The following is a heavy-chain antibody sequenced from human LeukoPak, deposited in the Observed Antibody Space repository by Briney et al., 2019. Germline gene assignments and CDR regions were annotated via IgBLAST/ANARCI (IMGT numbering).Heavy chain of an antibody. CDR1: GGTFSSYA. V-gene: IGHV1-69*04. CDR3: ATIKLINSSSPVDV. CDR2: IIPILGIA. D-gene: IGHD6-13*01. J-gene: IGHJ6*02. Sequence: ASVKVSCKASGGTFSSYAISWVRQAPGQGLEWMGRIIPILGIANYAQKFQGRVTITADKSTSTAYMELSSLRSEDTAVYYCATIKLINSSSPVDVWGQGTTVTVSS.